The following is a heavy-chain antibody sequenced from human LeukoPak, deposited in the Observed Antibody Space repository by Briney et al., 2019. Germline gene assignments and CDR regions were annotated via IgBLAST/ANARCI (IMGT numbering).Heavy chain of an antibody. CDR2: IYYSGST. Sequence: SETLSLTCTATGGSISSYYWSWIRQPPGKGLEWIGYIYYSGSTNYNPSLKSRVTISVDTSKNQFSLKLSSVTAADTAVYYCARGPSAEFDYWGQGTLVTVSS. CDR1: GGSISSYY. CDR3: ARGPSAEFDY. V-gene: IGHV4-59*01. J-gene: IGHJ4*02.